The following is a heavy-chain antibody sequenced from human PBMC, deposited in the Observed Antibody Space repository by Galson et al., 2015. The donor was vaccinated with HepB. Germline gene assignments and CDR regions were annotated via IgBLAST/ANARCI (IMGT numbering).Heavy chain of an antibody. Sequence: LRLSCAASGFTFSNAWMSWVRQAPGRGLEWVGRIKSKTDGGTTDYAAPVKGRFTISRDDSKNTLYLQMNSLKTEDTAVYYCTTALLTIGAFDIWGQGTMVTVSS. CDR3: TTALLTIGAFDI. D-gene: IGHD3-3*01. CDR1: GFTFSNAW. V-gene: IGHV3-15*01. J-gene: IGHJ3*02. CDR2: IKSKTDGGTT.